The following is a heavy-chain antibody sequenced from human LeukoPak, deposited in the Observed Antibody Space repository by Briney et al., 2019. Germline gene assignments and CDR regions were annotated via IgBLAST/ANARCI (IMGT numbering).Heavy chain of an antibody. J-gene: IGHJ6*03. CDR2: INGDGSDP. V-gene: IGHV3-74*01. CDR3: ARDGTFTGSNNYYYIDV. Sequence: PGGSLRLPCEASGFTFSTSWMYWVRQAPGKGLVWVSRINGDGSDPSYADFVKGRFTISRDNAKSTLYLEMKNLRAEDTAVYYCARDGTFTGSNNYYYIDVWGKGTTVTISS. CDR1: GFTFSTSW. D-gene: IGHD1-14*01.